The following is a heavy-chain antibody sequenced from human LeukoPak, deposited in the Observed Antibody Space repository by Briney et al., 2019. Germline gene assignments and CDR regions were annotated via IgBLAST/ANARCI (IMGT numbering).Heavy chain of an antibody. CDR2: INPNSGGT. V-gene: IGHV1-2*06. D-gene: IGHD3-3*01. Sequence: ASVKVSCKALGYTFTGYYMHWVRQAPGQGLEWMGRINPNSGGTNYAQKFQGRVTMTRDTSISTAYMELSRLRSDDTAVYYCARGTILPYYYYGMDDWGQGTTVTVSS. J-gene: IGHJ6*02. CDR1: GYTFTGYY. CDR3: ARGTILPYYYYGMDD.